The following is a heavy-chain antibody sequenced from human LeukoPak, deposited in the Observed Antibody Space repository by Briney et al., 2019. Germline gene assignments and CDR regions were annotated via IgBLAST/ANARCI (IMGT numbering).Heavy chain of an antibody. CDR1: GFIFDDYG. CDR2: INWNGGST. D-gene: IGHD3-22*01. V-gene: IGHV3-20*04. CDR3: ARESGAQYYYDSSGYPFDY. Sequence: GGSLRLSCAASGFIFDDYGMNWVRQAPGKGLEWVSGINWNGGSTGYADSVKGRFTISRDNAKNCLYLQMNSLRAEDTALYYCARESGAQYYYDSSGYPFDYWGQGTLVTVSS. J-gene: IGHJ4*02.